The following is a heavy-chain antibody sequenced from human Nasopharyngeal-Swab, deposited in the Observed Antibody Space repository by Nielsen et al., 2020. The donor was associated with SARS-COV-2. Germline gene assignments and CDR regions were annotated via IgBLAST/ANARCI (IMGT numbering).Heavy chain of an antibody. D-gene: IGHD3-3*01. V-gene: IGHV4-39*07. J-gene: IGHJ4*02. CDR3: ARSLLRFLEWTNFDY. CDR1: GGSISSSSYY. Sequence: LETLSLTCTVSGGSISSSSYYWGWIRQPPGKGLEWIGSIYYSGSTYYNPSLKSRVTISVDTSKNQFSLKLSSVTAADTAVYYCARSLLRFLEWTNFDYWGQGTLVTVSS. CDR2: IYYSGST.